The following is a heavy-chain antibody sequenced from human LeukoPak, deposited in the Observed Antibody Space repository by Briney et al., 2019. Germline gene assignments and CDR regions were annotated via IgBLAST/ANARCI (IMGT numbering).Heavy chain of an antibody. J-gene: IGHJ4*02. Sequence: GGSLRLSCAASGFTFSSYGMYWVRQAPGKGLEWVAVIWYDGSNKYYADSVKGRFTISRDNSKNTLYLQMNSLRAEDTAVYYCARSGCSGGSCYSELDYWGQGTLVTVSS. D-gene: IGHD2-15*01. CDR1: GFTFSSYG. CDR2: IWYDGSNK. CDR3: ARSGCSGGSCYSELDY. V-gene: IGHV3-33*08.